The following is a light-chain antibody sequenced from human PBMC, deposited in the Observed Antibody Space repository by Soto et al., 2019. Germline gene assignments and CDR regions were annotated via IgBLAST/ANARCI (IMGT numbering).Light chain of an antibody. Sequence: DIVMTQSPDSLAVSLGERATINCKSSQSVLYSSKNKNYLAWYQQKPGQSPKLLIYWASTRESGVPDRFSGSGSGPDFTLTISSLQAEDVAVYYCQQYYSTPFTFGPGTKVDIK. V-gene: IGKV4-1*01. CDR1: QSVLYSSKNKNY. J-gene: IGKJ3*01. CDR3: QQYYSTPFT. CDR2: WAS.